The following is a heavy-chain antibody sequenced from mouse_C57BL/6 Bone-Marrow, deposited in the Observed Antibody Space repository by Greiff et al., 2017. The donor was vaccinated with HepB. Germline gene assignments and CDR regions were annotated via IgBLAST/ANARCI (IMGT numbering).Heavy chain of an antibody. CDR1: GFTFSDYG. J-gene: IGHJ2*01. CDR2: ISSGSSTI. V-gene: IGHV5-17*01. Sequence: ESGGGLVKPGGSLKLSCAASGFTFSDYGMHWVRQAPEKGLEWVAYISSGSSTIYYADTVKGRVTISRDNAKNNLFLQMTSLRSEDTAMYYCASPFYFDYWGQGTTLTVSS. CDR3: ASPFYFDY.